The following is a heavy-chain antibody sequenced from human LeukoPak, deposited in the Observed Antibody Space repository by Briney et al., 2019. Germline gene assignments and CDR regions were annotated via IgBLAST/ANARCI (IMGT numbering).Heavy chain of an antibody. CDR3: AKDPDSRGQKPKYCFDS. Sequence: GGSLRLSCAASGFTFNNYAMHWVRQAPDKGLEWVAVVSFDGINQYYTDSVKGRFTISRDNSKNTLYLQMNSLRVEDTAVYYCAKDPDSRGQKPKYCFDSWGQGTLVTVSS. D-gene: IGHD3-22*01. V-gene: IGHV3-30*18. CDR1: GFTFNNYA. CDR2: VSFDGINQ. J-gene: IGHJ4*02.